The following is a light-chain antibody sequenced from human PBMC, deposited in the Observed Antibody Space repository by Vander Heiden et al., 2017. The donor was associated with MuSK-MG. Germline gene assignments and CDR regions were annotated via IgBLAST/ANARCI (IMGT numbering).Light chain of an antibody. Sequence: EIVLTQSPATLSLSPGERPTLSCRASQRVSRNLAWYQQKPGQAPRLLVYDASNRATGIPARFSGSGSGTDFTLTMSSLEPEDSAVYYCHQRINWPPYAFGQGTKLEIK. CDR1: QRVSRN. CDR2: DAS. CDR3: HQRINWPPYA. J-gene: IGKJ2*01. V-gene: IGKV3-11*01.